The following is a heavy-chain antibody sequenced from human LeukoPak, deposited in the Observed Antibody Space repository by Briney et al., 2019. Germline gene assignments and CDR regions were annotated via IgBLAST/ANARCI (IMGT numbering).Heavy chain of an antibody. Sequence: PGRSLRLSCAASGFTFSSYAMHWVRQAPGKGLEWVAVISYDGSNKYYADSVKGRFTISRDNSKNTLYLQMNSLRAEDTAVYYCARDPNSSGWYPRFDYWGQGTLVTVSS. D-gene: IGHD6-19*01. V-gene: IGHV3-30-3*01. J-gene: IGHJ4*02. CDR2: ISYDGSNK. CDR3: ARDPNSSGWYPRFDY. CDR1: GFTFSSYA.